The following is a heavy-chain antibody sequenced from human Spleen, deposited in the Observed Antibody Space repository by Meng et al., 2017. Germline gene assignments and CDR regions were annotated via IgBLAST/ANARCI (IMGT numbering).Heavy chain of an antibody. V-gene: IGHV1-3*01. CDR2: INAGNGNT. Sequence: QVRLGQFGAEVKQPGASVKVSCKASGYTLPSYAMHWVRQAPGQRLEWMGWINAGNGNTKYSRKFQGRVTITRDTSASTAYMEMSSLRSEDTAVYYCAKDYFGSGSFNPWGQGTLVPSPQ. CDR1: GYTLPSYA. D-gene: IGHD3-10*01. CDR3: AKDYFGSGSFNP. J-gene: IGHJ5*02.